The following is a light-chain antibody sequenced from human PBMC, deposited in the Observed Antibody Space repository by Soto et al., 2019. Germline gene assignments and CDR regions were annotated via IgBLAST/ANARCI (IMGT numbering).Light chain of an antibody. V-gene: IGLV2-8*01. CDR1: SSDVGGYNS. CDR3: SSYADSNNFV. CDR2: EVS. J-gene: IGLJ1*01. Sequence: QSALTQPPSASWSPGQSVTISCTGTSSDVGGYNSVSWYQQHPGKAPKLMIYEVSKRPSGVPDRFSGSKSGNTASLTVSGLQAEDEADYYCSSYADSNNFVFGTGTKVTVL.